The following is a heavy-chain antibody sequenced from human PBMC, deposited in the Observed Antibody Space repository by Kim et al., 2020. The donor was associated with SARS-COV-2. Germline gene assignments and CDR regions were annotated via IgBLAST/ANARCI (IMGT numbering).Heavy chain of an antibody. CDR3: ARASAVAGRIDY. J-gene: IGHJ4*02. Sequence: YNPAVQSRVTIAVDTAKNRFSLKLNTVTAADSAVSYCARASAVAGRIDYWGQGTLVTVSS. V-gene: IGHV4-39*02. D-gene: IGHD6-19*01.